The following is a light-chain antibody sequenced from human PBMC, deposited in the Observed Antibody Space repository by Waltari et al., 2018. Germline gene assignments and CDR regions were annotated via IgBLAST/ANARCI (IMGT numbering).Light chain of an antibody. Sequence: VLTQYPATLSLSPGDRATHSCSASQYIGDYIAWYQQKPGQAPRLLMSEASNRATGVPDRFSASGSGTDFTLTVSSLEPEDFAVYYCQNRRNWPLLTFGGGTKVEIK. CDR2: EAS. V-gene: IGKV3-11*01. CDR1: QYIGDY. CDR3: QNRRNWPLLT. J-gene: IGKJ4*01.